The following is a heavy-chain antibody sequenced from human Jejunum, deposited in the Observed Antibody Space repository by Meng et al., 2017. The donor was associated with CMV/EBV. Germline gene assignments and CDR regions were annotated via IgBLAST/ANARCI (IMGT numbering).Heavy chain of an antibody. D-gene: IGHD5-18*01. V-gene: IGHV4-61*01. CDR1: AGSFRGGHCC. Sequence: AGSFRGGHCCWNWFRQPPGQGLEWIGYISNSGSTDYTPSLTSRVTISLDTSKNQFSLKLSSLTAADTAVYYCARNVYTYGFDAFDIWGQGTMVTVSS. CDR3: ARNVYTYGFDAFDI. CDR2: ISNSGST. J-gene: IGHJ3*02.